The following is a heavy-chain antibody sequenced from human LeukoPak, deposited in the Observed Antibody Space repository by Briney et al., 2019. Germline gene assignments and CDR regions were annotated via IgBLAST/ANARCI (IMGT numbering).Heavy chain of an antibody. D-gene: IGHD3-9*01. J-gene: IGHJ4*02. Sequence: SETLSLTCAVSGGSISNIGYCWGWIRQPPGKGLEWIGSICNGEDTCYIPSLKSRLTISQDTSKNQYSLKLTSVTAADTAVYYCARDKGHFDVDYWGQGTLVTVSS. V-gene: IGHV4-39*07. CDR2: ICNGEDT. CDR3: ARDKGHFDVDY. CDR1: GGSISNIGYC.